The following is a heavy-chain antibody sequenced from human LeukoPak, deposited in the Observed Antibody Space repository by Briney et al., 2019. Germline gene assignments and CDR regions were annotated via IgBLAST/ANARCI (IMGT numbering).Heavy chain of an antibody. CDR3: ARDSRPNRGEFDY. D-gene: IGHD3-16*01. CDR2: IYHSGST. J-gene: IGHJ4*02. V-gene: IGHV4-38-2*02. CDR1: GYSISSGYY. Sequence: PSETLSLTCTVSGYSISSGYYWGWIRQPPGKGLEWIGGIYHSGSTYYNPSLKSRVTISVDTSKNQFSLKLSSVTAADTAVYYCARDSRPNRGEFDYWGQGTLVTVSS.